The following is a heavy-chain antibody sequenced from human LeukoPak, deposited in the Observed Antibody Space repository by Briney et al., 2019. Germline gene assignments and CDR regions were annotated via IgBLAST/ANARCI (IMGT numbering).Heavy chain of an antibody. V-gene: IGHV1-24*01. Sequence: ASVKVSCKVSGYTLTEVSMRWVRQAPGKGLEWLGGFDPEDGETIYAQKFKGRVTMTEDTFTDTAYMERSSLRSEDTAVYYCATDRVGFWSGQGYFDLWGRGTLVTVSS. J-gene: IGHJ2*01. CDR1: GYTLTEVS. CDR2: FDPEDGET. CDR3: ATDRVGFWSGQGYFDL. D-gene: IGHD3-3*01.